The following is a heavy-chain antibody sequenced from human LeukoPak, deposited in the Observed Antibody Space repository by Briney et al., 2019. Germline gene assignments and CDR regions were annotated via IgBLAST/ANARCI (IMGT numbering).Heavy chain of an antibody. CDR3: ARGAYGDYDY. J-gene: IGHJ4*02. V-gene: IGHV3-30*02. CDR1: GFIFSTHG. Sequence: PGGSLRLSCVASGFIFSTHGLHWVRQAPGKGLEWVAFIRHDGITKYYADSVKGRFTISRDNSKNTVYLQMNSLRVEDTAVYYCARGAYGDYDYWGQGTLVTVSS. CDR2: IRHDGITK. D-gene: IGHD4-17*01.